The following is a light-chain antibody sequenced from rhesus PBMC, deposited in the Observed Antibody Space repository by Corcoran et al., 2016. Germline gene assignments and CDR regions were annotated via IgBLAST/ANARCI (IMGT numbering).Light chain of an antibody. J-gene: IGKJ1*01. CDR2: AAS. CDR3: QQPNSYPRT. CDR1: QGMSSY. Sequence: DIQMTQSPSSLSASAGDRVTTTRRASQGMSSYLAWYQQKPGKAPKLFSYAASASQSGVPSRFSGSGSGTDFTLTGSSLQPEDIATYCFQQPNSYPRTFGQATKVKI. V-gene: IGKV1-25*01.